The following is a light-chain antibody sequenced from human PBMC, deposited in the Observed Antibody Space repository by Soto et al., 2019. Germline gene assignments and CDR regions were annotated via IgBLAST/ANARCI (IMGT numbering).Light chain of an antibody. J-gene: IGLJ2*01. Sequence: QSALTQPASVSGSPGQSITISCTGTSSDVGGYNYVSWYQQHPGKAPKLMIYEVSNRPSGVSNRFSGSKSGNTASLTISELQAEDEADYYCSSYTSSSLVVFGGGTKITDL. CDR2: EVS. CDR1: SSDVGGYNY. CDR3: SSYTSSSLVV. V-gene: IGLV2-14*01.